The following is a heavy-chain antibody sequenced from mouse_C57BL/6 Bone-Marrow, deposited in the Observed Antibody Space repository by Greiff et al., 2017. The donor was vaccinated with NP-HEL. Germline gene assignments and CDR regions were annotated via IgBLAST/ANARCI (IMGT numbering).Heavy chain of an antibody. CDR2: IRLKSDNYAT. V-gene: IGHV6-3*01. CDR1: GFTFSNYW. D-gene: IGHD6-1*01. Sequence: EVKLEESGGGLVQPGGSMKLSCVASGFTFSNYWMNWARQSPEKGLEWVAQIRLKSDNYATHYAESVKGRFTITRDDSKSSVYLQMNNLRAEDAGIYYCTGDSLAWFADWGQGTLVTVAA. J-gene: IGHJ3*01. CDR3: TGDSLAWFAD.